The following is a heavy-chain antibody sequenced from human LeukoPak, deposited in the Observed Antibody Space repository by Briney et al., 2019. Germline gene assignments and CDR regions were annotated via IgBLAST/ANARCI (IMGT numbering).Heavy chain of an antibody. J-gene: IGHJ6*03. CDR1: GYTFTSYG. CDR2: ISAYNGNT. CDR3: ASHAQESITMVRGEDYYYMDV. D-gene: IGHD3-10*01. Sequence: ASVKVSCKASGYTFTSYGISWVRQAPGQGLEWMGWISAYNGNTNYAQKFQGRVTITADESTSTAYMELSSLRSEDTAVYYCASHAQESITMVRGEDYYYMDVWGKGTTVTISS. V-gene: IGHV1-18*01.